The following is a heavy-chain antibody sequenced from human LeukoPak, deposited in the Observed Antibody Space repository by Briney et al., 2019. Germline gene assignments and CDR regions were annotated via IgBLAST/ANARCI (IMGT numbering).Heavy chain of an antibody. V-gene: IGHV1-8*01. CDR2: MNPNSGNT. J-gene: IGHJ5*02. CDR1: GYTFTSYD. CDR3: TRNARLRGNNWFDP. Sequence: ASVKVSCKASGYTFTSYDINWVRQATGQGLEWMGWMNPNSGNTGYAQKFQGRVTMTRNTSISTAYMELSSLRSEDTAVYCCTRNARLRGNNWFDPWGQGTLVTVSS. D-gene: IGHD5-12*01.